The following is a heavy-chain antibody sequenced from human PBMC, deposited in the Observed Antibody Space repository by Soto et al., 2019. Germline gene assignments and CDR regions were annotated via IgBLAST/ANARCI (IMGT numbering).Heavy chain of an antibody. CDR3: ARVSAGYSSSWYVRKTYYYYGMDV. V-gene: IGHV4-59*01. J-gene: IGHJ6*02. Sequence: SETLSLTCTVPGASISSYYWSWIRQPPGKGLEWIGYIYYSGSTNYNPSLKSRVTISVDTSKNQFSLKLSSVTAADTAVYYCARVSAGYSSSWYVRKTYYYYGMDVWGQGTTVTVSS. CDR1: GASISSYY. D-gene: IGHD6-13*01. CDR2: IYYSGST.